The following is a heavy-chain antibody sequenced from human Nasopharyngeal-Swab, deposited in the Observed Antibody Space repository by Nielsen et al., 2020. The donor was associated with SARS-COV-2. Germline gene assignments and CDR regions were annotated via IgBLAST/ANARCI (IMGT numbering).Heavy chain of an antibody. J-gene: IGHJ6*02. Sequence: LRESPGEGMEWIGSIHNSGTPYYIPSLKSRVTISVDTSKNQFSLKMRSVTAADTAVYYCASGPFGPGDSYYYYGLDVWGQGTTVTVSS. D-gene: IGHD3/OR15-3a*01. V-gene: IGHV4-38-2*01. CDR2: IHNSGTP. CDR3: ASGPFGPGDSYYYYGLDV.